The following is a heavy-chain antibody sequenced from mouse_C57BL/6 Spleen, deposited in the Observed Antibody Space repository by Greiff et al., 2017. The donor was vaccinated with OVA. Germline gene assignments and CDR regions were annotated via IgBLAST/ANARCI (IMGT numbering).Heavy chain of an antibody. D-gene: IGHD2-3*01. V-gene: IGHV5-4*01. CDR1: GYTFRSYA. CDR2: ISDGCSYT. J-gene: IGHJ3*01. CDR3: ARDEGYYAY. Sequence: EVKLMEPGGGLVKPGGSLKLSCAASGYTFRSYAMSWVRQTPEKRLEWVATISDGCSYTYYPDNVKGRFTISRDNAKNNLYLQMSHLKSEDTAMYYCARDEGYYAYWGQGTLVTVSA.